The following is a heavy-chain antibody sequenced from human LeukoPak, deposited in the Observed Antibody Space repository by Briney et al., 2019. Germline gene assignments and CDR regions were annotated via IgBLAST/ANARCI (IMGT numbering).Heavy chain of an antibody. CDR1: GFTFSSYW. V-gene: IGHV3-7*03. CDR3: AKEPVSYGTKGPFDY. D-gene: IGHD3-16*02. Sequence: GGSLRLSCAASGFTFSSYWMSWVRQAPGKGLEWVATIRQDGSQKYYVDSVKGRFTISRDNSKNTLYLQMNSLRAEDTAVYYCAKEPVSYGTKGPFDYWGQGTLVTVSS. J-gene: IGHJ4*02. CDR2: IRQDGSQK.